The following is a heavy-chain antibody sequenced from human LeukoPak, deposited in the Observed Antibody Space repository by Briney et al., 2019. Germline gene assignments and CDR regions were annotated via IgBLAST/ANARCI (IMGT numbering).Heavy chain of an antibody. CDR2: INSDGSST. CDR1: GFTFSSYW. Sequence: GGSLRLSCAASGFTFSSYWMHWVRQAPGKGLVWVSRINSDGSSTSYADSVKGRFTISRDNAKNTLYLQMNSLRAEDTAVCYCASDEGDYGDAFDIWGQGTMVTVSS. D-gene: IGHD4-17*01. J-gene: IGHJ3*02. V-gene: IGHV3-74*01. CDR3: ASDEGDYGDAFDI.